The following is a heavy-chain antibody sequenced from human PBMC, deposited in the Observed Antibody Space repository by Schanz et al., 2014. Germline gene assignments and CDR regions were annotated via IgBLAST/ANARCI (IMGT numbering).Heavy chain of an antibody. CDR3: ARDGGRDGYNLAFDV. V-gene: IGHV3-53*01. CDR1: GFTVNTYS. J-gene: IGHJ3*01. CDR2: MYINSGST. Sequence: EVQLVESGGGLIQPGGSLRLSCAASGFTVNTYSMSWVRQAPGKGLEWLSSMYINSGSTQYADSVKGRFIISRDSSKNTLLLQMNSLRAEDTAVYFCARDGGRDGYNLAFDVWGQGTLVTVSS. D-gene: IGHD5-12*01.